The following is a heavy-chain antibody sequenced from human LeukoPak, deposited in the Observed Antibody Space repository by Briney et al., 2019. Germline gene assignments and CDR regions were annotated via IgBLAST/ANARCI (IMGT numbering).Heavy chain of an antibody. D-gene: IGHD2-15*01. Sequence: GGSLRLSCAASEITFSSYAMTWVRQAPGKGLEWVSAISGGATSTYYADSVKGRFTISRDSSKNTLYLQMNSLRAKDTAVYFCATVAKGRYFFYYMDVWGKGTPVTVS. CDR1: EITFSSYA. V-gene: IGHV3-23*01. CDR3: ATVAKGRYFFYYMDV. CDR2: ISGGATST. J-gene: IGHJ6*03.